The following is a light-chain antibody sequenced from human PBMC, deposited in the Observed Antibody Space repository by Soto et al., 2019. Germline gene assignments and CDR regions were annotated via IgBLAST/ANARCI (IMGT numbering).Light chain of an antibody. V-gene: IGLV7-46*01. CDR2: DTS. CDR3: SLSYTHARPV. J-gene: IGLJ2*01. CDR1: TGAVTSSHY. Sequence: QTVVTQEPSLTVSPGGTVTLTCGSSTGAVTSSHYPYWFQQKPGQAPRTLIYDTSNKLSWTPARFSGSLLGGKAALTLSGAQAEDEADYYCSLSYTHARPVFGGGTKLTVL.